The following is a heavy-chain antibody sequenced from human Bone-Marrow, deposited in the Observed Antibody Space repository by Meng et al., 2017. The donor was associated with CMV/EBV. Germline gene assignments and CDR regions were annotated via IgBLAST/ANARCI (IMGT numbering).Heavy chain of an antibody. CDR3: ARMPIGAFDI. V-gene: IGHV3-30-3*01. CDR2: ISYDGSNK. J-gene: IGHJ3*02. CDR1: GFTFSSYA. D-gene: IGHD2-2*01. Sequence: GESLKISCAASGFTFSSYAMHWVRQAPGKGLEWVAVISYDGSNKYYADSVKGRFTISRDNAKNSLYLQMNSLRAEDTAVYYCARMPIGAFDIWGQGTMVTVSS.